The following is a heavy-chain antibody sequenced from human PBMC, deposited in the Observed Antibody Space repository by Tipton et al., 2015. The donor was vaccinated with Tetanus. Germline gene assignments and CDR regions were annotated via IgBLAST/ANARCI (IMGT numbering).Heavy chain of an antibody. CDR3: ARQTLSLERLFKPPDVLDL. CDR2: VYYSGST. D-gene: IGHD1-1*01. CDR1: GGSIGSGTYY. J-gene: IGHJ3*01. Sequence: TLSLTCTVSGGSIGSGTYYWSWIRQPPGKGLEYIGFVYYSGSTYYNPSLKDRVSISVDRSKNQFSLRLSSVTAADTSLYYCARQTLSLERLFKPPDVLDLWGQGTMVTVSS. V-gene: IGHV4-39*01.